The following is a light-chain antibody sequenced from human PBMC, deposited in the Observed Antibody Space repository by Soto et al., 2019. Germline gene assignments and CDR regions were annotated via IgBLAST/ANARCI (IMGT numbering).Light chain of an antibody. CDR1: QSVSSTY. Sequence: EIELTQSPGTLSLSPGESATLSCKASQSVSSTYLAWFQRKPGQPPTLLIYGASSRATGIPDRFSGSGSGTDFSLTISRLEPEDFAVYYCQQHGSSPWTFGQGTKVDIK. J-gene: IGKJ1*01. CDR3: QQHGSSPWT. V-gene: IGKV3-20*01. CDR2: GAS.